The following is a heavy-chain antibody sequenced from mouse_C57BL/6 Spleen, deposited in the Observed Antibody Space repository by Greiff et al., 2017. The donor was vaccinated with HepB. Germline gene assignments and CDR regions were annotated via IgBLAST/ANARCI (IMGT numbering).Heavy chain of an antibody. V-gene: IGHV1-81*01. CDR3: TSMDGPLYAMDY. CDR2: IYPRSGNT. D-gene: IGHD1-1*02. Sequence: VQLQQSGAELARSGASVKLSCKASGYTFTSYGISWVKQRTGQGLEWIGEIYPRSGNTYYNEKFKGKATLTADKSCSTEYMGLRSMTSEDSAVYFCTSMDGPLYAMDYWGQGTTVAVSS. J-gene: IGHJ4*01. CDR1: GYTFTSYG.